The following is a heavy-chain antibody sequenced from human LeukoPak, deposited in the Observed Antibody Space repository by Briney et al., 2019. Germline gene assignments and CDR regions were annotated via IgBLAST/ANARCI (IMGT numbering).Heavy chain of an antibody. CDR1: GGSISSYY. Sequence: KSSETLSLTCTVSGGSISSYYWSWIRQPPGKGLEWIGYIYYSGSTNYNPSLKSRVTISVDTSKNQFSLKLNSVSAADTAVYYCARDMMHSSGYDYWGQGTLVTVSS. V-gene: IGHV4-59*01. J-gene: IGHJ4*02. CDR3: ARDMMHSSGYDY. D-gene: IGHD3-22*01. CDR2: IYYSGST.